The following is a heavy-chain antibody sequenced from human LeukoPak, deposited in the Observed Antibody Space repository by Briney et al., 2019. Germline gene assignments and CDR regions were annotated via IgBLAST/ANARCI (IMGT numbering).Heavy chain of an antibody. D-gene: IGHD3-22*01. V-gene: IGHV5-51*01. CDR2: IYPGDSDT. J-gene: IGHJ4*02. CDR3: ARQASDYYDSSGYAY. Sequence: GESLKISCKGSGYSFTSYWIGWVRQMPGKGLEWMGIIYPGDSDTRYSPSFQGQVTISADKSISTAYLQWSSLKASDTAMYYCARQASDYYDSSGYAYWGQGTLVTVSS. CDR1: GYSFTSYW.